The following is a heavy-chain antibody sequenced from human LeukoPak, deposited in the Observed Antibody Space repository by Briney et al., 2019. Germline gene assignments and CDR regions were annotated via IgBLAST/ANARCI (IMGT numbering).Heavy chain of an antibody. CDR1: GYTFTGYY. CDR2: INPNSGGT. D-gene: IGHD1-26*01. CDR3: AKGYRVGARYYDAFDI. J-gene: IGHJ3*02. Sequence: ASVKVSCKASGYTFTGYYMHWVRQAPGQGLEWMGWINPNSGGTNYAQKFQGRVTMTRDTSISTAYMELSRLRAEDTAVYYCAKGYRVGARYYDAFDIWGQGTMVTVSS. V-gene: IGHV1-2*02.